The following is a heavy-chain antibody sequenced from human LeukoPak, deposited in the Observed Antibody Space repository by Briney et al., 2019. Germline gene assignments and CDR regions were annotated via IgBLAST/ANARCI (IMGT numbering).Heavy chain of an antibody. Sequence: PSETLSLTCTVSYDSINSYYWSWLRQSPGKGLEWIGYIYYRGSPNYNPSLKSRVAMSLDASKNQISLNLTSLTAADTAVYFCASRSHWNDGFRLWGQGTLVTVSS. CDR3: ASRSHWNDGFRL. V-gene: IGHV4-59*01. D-gene: IGHD1-1*01. CDR1: YDSINSYY. J-gene: IGHJ4*02. CDR2: IYYRGSP.